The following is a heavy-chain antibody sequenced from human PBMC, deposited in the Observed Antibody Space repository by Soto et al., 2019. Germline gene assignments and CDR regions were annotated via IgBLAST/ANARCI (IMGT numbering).Heavy chain of an antibody. Sequence: QVQVVQSGAERTKPGASVKVSCTASGYTFTNYHIHWVRQAPGQGLEWLGWIDPNSGGTKYARKCQGRVTVTRDTSISTAYMELNSLRSDDTAVYYCARSSGSYSDFDFWGQGTLVTVSS. D-gene: IGHD1-26*01. CDR2: IDPNSGGT. J-gene: IGHJ4*02. V-gene: IGHV1-2*02. CDR3: ARSSGSYSDFDF. CDR1: GYTFTNYH.